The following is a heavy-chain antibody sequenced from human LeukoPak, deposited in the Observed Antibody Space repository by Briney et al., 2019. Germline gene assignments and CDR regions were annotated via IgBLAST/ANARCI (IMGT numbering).Heavy chain of an antibody. CDR3: ARGITGTTGFDY. J-gene: IGHJ4*02. CDR2: VWYDGSNK. V-gene: IGHV3-33*01. D-gene: IGHD1-7*01. Sequence: GGSLRLSCAASGFTFSSYGMHWVRQAPGKGLEWVAVVWYDGSNKYYADSVKGRFTISRDNSKNTLYLQMNSLRAEDTAVYYCARGITGTTGFDYWGRGTLVTVSS. CDR1: GFTFSSYG.